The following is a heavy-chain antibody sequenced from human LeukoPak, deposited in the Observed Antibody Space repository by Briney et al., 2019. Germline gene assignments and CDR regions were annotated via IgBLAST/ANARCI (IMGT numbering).Heavy chain of an antibody. CDR1: GYTFTDYY. J-gene: IGHJ4*02. CDR2: VDPEDGET. CDR3: ATGPTGTLDY. V-gene: IGHV1-69-2*01. Sequence: ASVKISRKVSGYTFTDYYMHWVQQAPGKGLEWMGLVDPEDGETIYAEKFQGRVTITADTPTDTAYMELSSLRSEDTAVYYCATGPTGTLDYWGQGTLVTVSS. D-gene: IGHD1-1*01.